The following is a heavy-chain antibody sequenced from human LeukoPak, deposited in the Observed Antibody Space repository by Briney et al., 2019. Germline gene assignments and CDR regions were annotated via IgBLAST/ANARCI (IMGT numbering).Heavy chain of an antibody. V-gene: IGHV4-59*01. J-gene: IGHJ4*02. CDR3: ATVAVIRGVTYFDY. CDR1: GGSISSYY. Sequence: SETLSLTCTVSGGSISSYYWSWIRQPPGKGLEWLAYLFYSVSTDYNPSLESRVTISEDTSKNQFSLKLRSVTAADTAVYYCATVAVIRGVTYFDYWGQGTLVTVSS. CDR2: LFYSVST. D-gene: IGHD3-10*01.